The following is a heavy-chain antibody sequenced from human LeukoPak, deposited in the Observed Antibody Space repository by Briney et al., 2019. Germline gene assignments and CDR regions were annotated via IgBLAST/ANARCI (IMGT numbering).Heavy chain of an antibody. V-gene: IGHV1-18*01. Sequence: ASVKVSCKASGYTFTSYGISWVRQAPGQGLEWMGWISAYNGNTNYAQKLQGRVTMTTDTSTSTAYMELSRLRSDDTAVYYCARGRAPYDSSGYWNYWGQGTLVTVSS. J-gene: IGHJ4*02. CDR1: GYTFTSYG. CDR2: ISAYNGNT. D-gene: IGHD3-22*01. CDR3: ARGRAPYDSSGYWNY.